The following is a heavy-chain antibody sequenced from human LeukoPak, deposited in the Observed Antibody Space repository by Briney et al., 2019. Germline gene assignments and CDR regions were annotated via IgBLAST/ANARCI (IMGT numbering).Heavy chain of an antibody. CDR1: GYTFIDYY. CDR2: INPKSGGT. Sequence: ASVKVSCKASGYTFIDYYIHWVRQAPGQGLEWMGRINPKSGGTNHAQKFQGRVTMTRDTSISTAYMELSSLRSDDAAVYFCARVTYNGRYYYFDYWGQGTLDTVSS. D-gene: IGHD1-26*01. J-gene: IGHJ4*02. CDR3: ARVTYNGRYYYFDY. V-gene: IGHV1-2*06.